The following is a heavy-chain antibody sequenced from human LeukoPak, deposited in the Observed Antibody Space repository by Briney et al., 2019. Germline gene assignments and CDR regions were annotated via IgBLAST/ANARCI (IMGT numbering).Heavy chain of an antibody. D-gene: IGHD3-10*01. V-gene: IGHV3-66*01. CDR2: VYAGSDT. CDR1: GFSVSRTY. CDR3: ARVISGSSTYFDY. Sequence: PGGSLRLSCAVSGFSVSRTYMSRVRQAPGKGLEWVSVVYAGSDTYYADSVKARFAISRDSSKNTLWLQMNSLRAEDTAVYYCARVISGSSTYFDYWGQGALVTVSS. J-gene: IGHJ4*02.